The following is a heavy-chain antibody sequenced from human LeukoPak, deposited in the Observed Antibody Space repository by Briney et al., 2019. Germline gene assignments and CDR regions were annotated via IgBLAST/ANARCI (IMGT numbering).Heavy chain of an antibody. J-gene: IGHJ2*01. D-gene: IGHD2-2*02. CDR1: GGSVSSGSYY. CDR2: IYYSGST. CDR3: ARDHCSSTSCHNRYFDL. V-gene: IGHV4-61*01. Sequence: SETLSLTCTVSGGSVSSGSYYWSWIRQPPGKGLEWIGYIYYSGSTNYNPSLKSRVTISVDTSKNQFSLKLSSVTAADTALYYCARDHCSSTSCHNRYFDLWGRGTLVTVSS.